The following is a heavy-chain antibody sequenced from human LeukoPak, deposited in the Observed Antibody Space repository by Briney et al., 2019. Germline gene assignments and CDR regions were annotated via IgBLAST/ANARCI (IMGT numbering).Heavy chain of an antibody. Sequence: GGSLRLSCAASGFTFSSYGMHWVRQAPGKGLEWVAFIRYDGSNKYYADSVKGRFTISRDNSKNTLYLQMNSLRAEDTAVYYCAKDAGYSYGYPPYYFDYWGQGTLVTVSS. J-gene: IGHJ4*02. CDR3: AKDAGYSYGYPPYYFDY. CDR2: IRYDGSNK. V-gene: IGHV3-30*02. D-gene: IGHD5-18*01. CDR1: GFTFSSYG.